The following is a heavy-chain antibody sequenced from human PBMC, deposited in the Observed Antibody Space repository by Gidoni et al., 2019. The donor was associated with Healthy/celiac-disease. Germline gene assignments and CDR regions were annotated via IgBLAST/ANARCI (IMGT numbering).Heavy chain of an antibody. CDR3: ARSGSGGYFDY. J-gene: IGHJ4*02. CDR1: GGSISSGSYY. V-gene: IGHV4-61*02. Sequence: QVQLQESGPGLVKPSQTLSLTCTVSGGSISSGSYYWSWIRQPAGKGLEWIGRIYTSGSTNYNPSLKSRVTISVDTSKNQFSLKLSSVTAADTAVYYCARSGSGGYFDYWGQGTLVTVSS. D-gene: IGHD2-15*01. CDR2: IYTSGST.